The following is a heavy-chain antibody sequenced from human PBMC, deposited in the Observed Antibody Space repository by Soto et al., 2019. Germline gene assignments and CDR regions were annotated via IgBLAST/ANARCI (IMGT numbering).Heavy chain of an antibody. Sequence: PSETLSLTCTVSGDSIISSSYYWGWIRQRPGKGLECIGNIHSSGSIYYNPSLKSRVTMSVDTSRKQCSLKLSSVTAADTAVYYCARRGERGRSFDHWGQGILVTVSS. CDR2: IHSSGSI. D-gene: IGHD1-26*01. J-gene: IGHJ4*02. V-gene: IGHV4-39*01. CDR3: ARRGERGRSFDH. CDR1: GDSIISSSYY.